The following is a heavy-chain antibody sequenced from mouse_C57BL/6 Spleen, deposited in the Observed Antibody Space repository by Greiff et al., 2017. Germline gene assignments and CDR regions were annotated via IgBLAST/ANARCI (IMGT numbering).Heavy chain of an antibody. CDR2: IYPGSGNT. V-gene: IGHV1-66*01. Sequence: VQLQESGPELVKPGASVKISCKASGYSFTSYYIHWVKQRPGQGLEWIGWIYPGSGNTKYNEKFKGKATLTADTSSSTAYMQLSSLTSEDSAVYYCARVTTVVVGGDYWGQGTSVTVSS. CDR3: ARVTTVVVGGDY. CDR1: GYSFTSYY. D-gene: IGHD1-1*01. J-gene: IGHJ4*01.